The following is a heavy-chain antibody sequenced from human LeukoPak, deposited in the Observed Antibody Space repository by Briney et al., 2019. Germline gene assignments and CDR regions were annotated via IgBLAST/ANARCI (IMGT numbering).Heavy chain of an antibody. CDR2: IIPIFGAA. V-gene: IGHV1-69*05. Sequence: ASVKVSCKASGDTFSSYAISWVRQAPGQGLEWMGRIIPIFGAANYAQKFQGRVTITTDKSTSTAYMELNSLRSEDTAVYYCARDGDSSSWRGYYFDYWGQGALVTVSS. J-gene: IGHJ4*02. D-gene: IGHD6-13*01. CDR1: GDTFSSYA. CDR3: ARDGDSSSWRGYYFDY.